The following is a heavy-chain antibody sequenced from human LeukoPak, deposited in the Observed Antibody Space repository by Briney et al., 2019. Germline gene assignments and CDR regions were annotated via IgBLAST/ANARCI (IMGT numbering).Heavy chain of an antibody. CDR3: ARGPTLYRLSSTNPYGI. J-gene: IGHJ3*02. CDR1: GGSISSGGYY. Sequence: PSETLSLTCTVSGGSISSGGYYWSWIRQHPGKGLEWIGYIYYSGSTYYNPSLKSRVTISVDTSKNQFSLKLSSVTAADTAVYYCARGPTLYRLSSTNPYGIWGQGTMVTVSS. CDR2: IYYSGST. D-gene: IGHD2-2*01. V-gene: IGHV4-31*03.